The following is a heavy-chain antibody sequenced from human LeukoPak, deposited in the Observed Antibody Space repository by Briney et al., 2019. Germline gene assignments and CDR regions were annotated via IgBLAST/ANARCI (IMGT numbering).Heavy chain of an antibody. CDR1: GDSVSNNSTA. Sequence: SQTLSLTCAISGDSVSNNSTAWNWIRQSPSRGLEWLGRTYYRSKWYNDYAVSVKSRITINPDTSKNQFSLKLSSVTAADTAVYYCARHQGGYGSGSPHDYWGQGTLVTVSS. CDR3: ARHQGGYGSGSPHDY. V-gene: IGHV6-1*01. D-gene: IGHD3-10*01. J-gene: IGHJ4*02. CDR2: TYYRSKWYN.